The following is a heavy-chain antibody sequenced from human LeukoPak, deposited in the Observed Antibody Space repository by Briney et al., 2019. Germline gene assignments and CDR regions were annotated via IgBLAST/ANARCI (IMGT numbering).Heavy chain of an antibody. CDR3: ARLVVAATPNYYYGMDV. D-gene: IGHD2-15*01. Sequence: PSETLSLTCAVYGGSFSGYYWSWIRQPPGKGLEWIGEINHSGSTNYNPSLKSRVTISVDTSKNQFSLKLSSVTAADTAVYYCARLVVAATPNYYYGMDVWGQGTTVTVSS. J-gene: IGHJ6*02. V-gene: IGHV4-34*01. CDR2: INHSGST. CDR1: GGSFSGYY.